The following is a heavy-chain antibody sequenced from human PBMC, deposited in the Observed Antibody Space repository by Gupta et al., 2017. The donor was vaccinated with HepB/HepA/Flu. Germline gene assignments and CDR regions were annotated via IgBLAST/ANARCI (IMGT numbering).Heavy chain of an antibody. CDR1: GYTFTSYD. V-gene: IGHV1-8*01. Sequence: QVQLVQSGAEVKKPGASVKVSCKASGYTFTSYDINWVRQATGQGLEWMGWMNPNSGNTGYAQKFQGRFTMTRNTSISTAYMELSSLRSEDTAVYYCARVTLRYYYGSGTSRYYYGMDVWGQGTTVTVSS. D-gene: IGHD3-10*01. CDR2: MNPNSGNT. J-gene: IGHJ6*02. CDR3: ARVTLRYYYGSGTSRYYYGMDV.